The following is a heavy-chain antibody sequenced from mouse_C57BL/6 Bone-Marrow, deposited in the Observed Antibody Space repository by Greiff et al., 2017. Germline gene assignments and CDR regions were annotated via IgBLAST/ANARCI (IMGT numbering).Heavy chain of an antibody. CDR3: ARRRDYDVYAMDY. D-gene: IGHD2-4*01. V-gene: IGHV3-8*01. Sequence: VQLKESGPGLAKPSQTLSLTCSVTGYSITSDYWNWIRKFPGHKLEYMGYISYSGSTYYNPSLKSRISITRDTSKNQYYLQLNSVTTEDTATNYCARRRDYDVYAMDYWGQGTSVTVSS. CDR2: ISYSGST. J-gene: IGHJ4*01. CDR1: GYSITSDY.